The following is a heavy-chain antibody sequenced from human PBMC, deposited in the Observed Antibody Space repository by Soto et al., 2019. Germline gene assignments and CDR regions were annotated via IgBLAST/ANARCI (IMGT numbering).Heavy chain of an antibody. CDR3: ARLRLESGYYTYHYYGMDV. CDR2: IISIFGKT. J-gene: IGHJ6*02. Sequence: SVKVSCKASGGTFSSHDINWVRQAPGQGLEWMGGIISIFGKTNYAQRFQGRVTITADETTNTAYMELSSLRSDDTAIYYCARLRLESGYYTYHYYGMDVWGQGTTVTVSS. D-gene: IGHD3-22*01. V-gene: IGHV1-69*13. CDR1: GGTFSSHD.